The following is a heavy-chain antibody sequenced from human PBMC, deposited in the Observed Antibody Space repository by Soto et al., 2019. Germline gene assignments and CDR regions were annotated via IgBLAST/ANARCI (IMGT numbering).Heavy chain of an antibody. CDR2: IYHSGST. CDR1: GGSVSSTNW. Sequence: QVQLQESGPGLVEPSGTLSLTCAVSGGSVSSTNWWSWVRQPPGKGLEWIGEIYHSGSTYYNQSLKSRVTISVDKSKNQFSLRLSSVTAADTAVYFCARDRAVSARGSFDYWGQGTLVTVYS. V-gene: IGHV4-4*02. J-gene: IGHJ4*02. D-gene: IGHD6-19*01. CDR3: ARDRAVSARGSFDY.